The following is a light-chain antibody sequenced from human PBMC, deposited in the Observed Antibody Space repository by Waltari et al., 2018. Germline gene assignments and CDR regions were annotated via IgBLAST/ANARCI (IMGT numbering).Light chain of an antibody. CDR3: QQYYSTLYT. J-gene: IGKJ2*01. CDR2: WAS. CDR1: QSVLYSSNNKNC. V-gene: IGKV4-1*01. Sequence: DIVMTQSPDSLAVSLGERATINCKSSQSVLYSSNNKNCLAWYQQKPGQAPKLLIYWASTRETGVPDRFSGSGSGTGFTLTISSLQAEDVAVYYCQQYYSTLYTFGQGTKLEIK.